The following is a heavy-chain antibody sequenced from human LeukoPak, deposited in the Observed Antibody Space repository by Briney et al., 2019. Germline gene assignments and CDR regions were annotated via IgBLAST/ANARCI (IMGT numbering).Heavy chain of an antibody. CDR3: ARDSSGWYGGYFQH. Sequence: GRSLRLSCVASGFTFSSYGMHWVRQAPGKGLEWVAVIWYDGSNKYYADSVKGRFTISRDNSKNTLYLQMNSLRAEDTAVYYCARDSSGWYGGYFQHWGQGTLVTVSS. V-gene: IGHV3-33*01. J-gene: IGHJ1*01. CDR2: IWYDGSNK. D-gene: IGHD6-19*01. CDR1: GFTFSSYG.